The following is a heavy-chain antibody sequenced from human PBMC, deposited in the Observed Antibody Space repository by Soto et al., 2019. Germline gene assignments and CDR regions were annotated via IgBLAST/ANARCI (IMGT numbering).Heavy chain of an antibody. V-gene: IGHV3-23*01. Sequence: PAGSLRLSCAASGFTFSSYAMSWVRQAPGKGLEWVSAISGSGGSTYYADSVKGRFTISRDNSKNTLYLQMNSLRAEATAVYYCAKDPEYSSSYYWFDPWGQGTLVTVSS. CDR3: AKDPEYSSSYYWFDP. J-gene: IGHJ5*02. CDR2: ISGSGGST. D-gene: IGHD6-6*01. CDR1: GFTFSSYA.